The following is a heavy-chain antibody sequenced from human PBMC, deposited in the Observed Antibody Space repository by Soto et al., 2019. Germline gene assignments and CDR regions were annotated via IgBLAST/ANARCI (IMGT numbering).Heavy chain of an antibody. V-gene: IGHV3-30*18. CDR1: GCTFSSYG. Sequence: GGSLRLSCAASGCTFSSYGMHWVRQATGKGLEWVAIISYDGSNTYYADSVKGRFTISRDNSKNTLYLQMNSLRAEDTSVYYCAKEGGLSGSYYISSSYYFDYWGQGTLVTVSS. CDR3: AKEGGLSGSYYISSSYYFDY. CDR2: ISYDGSNT. J-gene: IGHJ4*02. D-gene: IGHD1-26*01.